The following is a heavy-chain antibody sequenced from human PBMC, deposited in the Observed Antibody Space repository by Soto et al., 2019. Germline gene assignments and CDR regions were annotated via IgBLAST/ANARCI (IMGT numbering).Heavy chain of an antibody. Sequence: EVQLLESGGGLVQPGGSLRLSCAASGFTFSSYAMSWVRQAPGKGLEWVSAISGSGGSTYYADSVKGRFTISRDNSKSTLYLQMNSVRAEDRAVYYCAKHEDIVVVVAATRRWFDPWGQGTLVTGSS. CDR3: AKHEDIVVVVAATRRWFDP. V-gene: IGHV3-23*01. D-gene: IGHD2-15*01. J-gene: IGHJ5*02. CDR1: GFTFSSYA. CDR2: ISGSGGST.